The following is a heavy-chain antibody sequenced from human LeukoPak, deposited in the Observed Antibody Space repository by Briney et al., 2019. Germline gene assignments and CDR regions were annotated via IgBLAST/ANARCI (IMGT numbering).Heavy chain of an antibody. CDR3: ARYCSGGSCYPTEHDY. J-gene: IGHJ4*02. D-gene: IGHD2-15*01. Sequence: SETLSLTCTVSGGSISSSSYYWGWIRQPPGKELEWIGSIYYSGSTYYNPSLKSRVTISVDTSKNQFSLKLSSVTAADTAVYYCARYCSGGSCYPTEHDYWGQGTLVTVSS. CDR2: IYYSGST. CDR1: GGSISSSSYY. V-gene: IGHV4-39*07.